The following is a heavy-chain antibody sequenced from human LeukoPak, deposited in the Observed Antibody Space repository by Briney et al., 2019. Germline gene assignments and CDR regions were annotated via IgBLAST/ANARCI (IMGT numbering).Heavy chain of an antibody. V-gene: IGHV3-30*04. J-gene: IGHJ5*02. CDR2: ISYDGSNK. CDR3: ARARGVRGVSNWFDP. D-gene: IGHD3-10*01. Sequence: GRSLRLSCAASGFTFSSYAMHWVRQAPGKGLEWVAVISYDGSNKYYADSVKGRFTISRDNSKNTLYLQMNSLRAEDTAVYYCARARGVRGVSNWFDPWGQGTLVTVSS. CDR1: GFTFSSYA.